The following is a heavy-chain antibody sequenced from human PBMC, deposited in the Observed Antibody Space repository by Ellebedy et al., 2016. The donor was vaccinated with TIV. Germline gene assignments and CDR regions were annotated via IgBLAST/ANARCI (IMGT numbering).Heavy chain of an antibody. J-gene: IGHJ4*02. D-gene: IGHD1-26*01. CDR3: ARDAYSGSKYDY. Sequence: SVKVSXXASGGTFSSYAISWVRQAPGQGLEWMGGIIPIFGTANYAQKFQGRVTITADESTSTAYMELSSLRSEDTAVYYCARDAYSGSKYDYWGQGTLVTVSS. CDR2: IIPIFGTA. V-gene: IGHV1-69*13. CDR1: GGTFSSYA.